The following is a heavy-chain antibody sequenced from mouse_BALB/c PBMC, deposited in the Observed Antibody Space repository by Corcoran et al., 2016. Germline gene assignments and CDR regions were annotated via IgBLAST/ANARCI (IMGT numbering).Heavy chain of an antibody. Sequence: QVTQKESGPGLLNPTQNLSLTCSGSGFSLSSSGMGVAWIRQPSGKGLEWLAHIWWDDDKYYNPSLKSQLTISKDTSRNQVFLKISSVDTADTATYYRARRTSYGKSLGYWGQGNLVTVSA. J-gene: IGHJ3*01. V-gene: IGHV8-8*01. CDR2: IWWDDDK. CDR3: ARRTSYGKSLGY. CDR1: GFSLSSSGMG. D-gene: IGHD2-1*01.